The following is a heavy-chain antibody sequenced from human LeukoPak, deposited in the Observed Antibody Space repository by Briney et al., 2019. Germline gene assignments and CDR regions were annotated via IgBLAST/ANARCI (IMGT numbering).Heavy chain of an antibody. CDR3: ARGNNTTTVTLRF. V-gene: IGHV1-46*01. J-gene: IGHJ4*02. CDR1: GYTFTGYY. Sequence: GASVKVSCKASGYTFTGYYMHWVRQAPGQGLEWMGIINPSGGSTSYAQKFQGRVTMTRDMSTSTVYMELSSLRSEDTAVYYCARGNNTTTVTLRFWGQGTLVTVSS. CDR2: INPSGGST. D-gene: IGHD4-17*01.